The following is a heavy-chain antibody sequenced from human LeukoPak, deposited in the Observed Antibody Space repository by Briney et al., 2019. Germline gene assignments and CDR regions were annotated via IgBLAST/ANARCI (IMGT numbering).Heavy chain of an antibody. V-gene: IGHV3-49*03. CDR1: GFTFGDYA. Sequence: PGRSLRLSCTTSGFTFGDYAMGWFRQAPGKGLEWVGFIRNKGYGETTEYAASVKGRFTISRDDSKSIAYLQMNSLKTEDTAVYYCARELRYSYGQYYFDFWGQGTLVTVSS. J-gene: IGHJ4*02. CDR2: IRNKGYGETT. CDR3: ARELRYSYGQYYFDF. D-gene: IGHD5-18*01.